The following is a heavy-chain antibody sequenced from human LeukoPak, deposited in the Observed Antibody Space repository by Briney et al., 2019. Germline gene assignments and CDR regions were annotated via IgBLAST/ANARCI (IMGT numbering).Heavy chain of an antibody. Sequence: GGSLRLSCAASGFTFSSYWMHWVRQAPGKGLVWVSRINSDGSSTSYADSVKGRFTIPRDNAKNTLYLQMNSLRAEDTAVYYCARYQTYYDSSAFGIYFDYWGQGTLVTVSS. CDR1: GFTFSSYW. D-gene: IGHD3-22*01. V-gene: IGHV3-74*01. CDR2: INSDGSST. CDR3: ARYQTYYDSSAFGIYFDY. J-gene: IGHJ4*02.